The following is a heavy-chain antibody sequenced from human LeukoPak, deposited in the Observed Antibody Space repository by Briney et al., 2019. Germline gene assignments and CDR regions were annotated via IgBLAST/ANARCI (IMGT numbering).Heavy chain of an antibody. CDR3: ARANFLYCSSTTCLFDY. D-gene: IGHD2-2*01. Sequence: ASVKVCCKASGYTFTDYYMHWVRQAPGQGFEWMGWINPNDGDTNYAQKFQGRVTMTSDTSISTAHMEVSRLRSDDTAVYYCARANFLYCSSTTCLFDYWGQGTLVTVSS. J-gene: IGHJ4*02. V-gene: IGHV1-2*02. CDR1: GYTFTDYY. CDR2: INPNDGDT.